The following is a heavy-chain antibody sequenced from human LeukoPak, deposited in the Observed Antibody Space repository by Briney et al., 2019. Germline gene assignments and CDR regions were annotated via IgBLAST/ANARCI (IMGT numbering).Heavy chain of an antibody. CDR3: AREANYYGSGSALDY. CDR1: GGSISSYY. J-gene: IGHJ4*02. V-gene: IGHV4-59*01. D-gene: IGHD3-10*01. CDR2: IYSSGST. Sequence: SETLSLTCTVSGGSISSYYWSWIRQPPGKGLEWIGHIYSSGSTNYNPSLESRVTISVDTSKNQFSLKLSSVTAADTAVYYCAREANYYGSGSALDYWGQGTLVTVSS.